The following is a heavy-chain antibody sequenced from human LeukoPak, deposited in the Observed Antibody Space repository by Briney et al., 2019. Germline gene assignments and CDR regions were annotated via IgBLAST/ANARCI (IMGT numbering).Heavy chain of an antibody. CDR1: GFTFSGSA. V-gene: IGHV3-73*01. Sequence: GGSLRLSCAASGFTFSGSAMHWVRQASGKGLEWVGRIRSKANSYATAYAASVKGRFTISRDDSKNTAYLQMNSLKTEDTAVYYCTRRSDSSGYYYGYWGQGTLVTVSS. CDR2: IRSKANSYAT. CDR3: TRRSDSSGYYYGY. D-gene: IGHD3-22*01. J-gene: IGHJ4*02.